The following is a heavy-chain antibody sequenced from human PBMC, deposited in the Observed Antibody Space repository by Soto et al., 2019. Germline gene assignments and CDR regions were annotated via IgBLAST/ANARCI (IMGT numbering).Heavy chain of an antibody. D-gene: IGHD4-17*01. Sequence: VQLLESGGGLVQAGRSLRLSCAASGFTFSRDGMSWVRQAPGKGLEWVSLITDNGGSTYYADSVKGRFTISRDNTKNTLFLQMNSLRAEDTAVYYCAKERATTTAFDCWGQGALVTVSS. CDR2: ITDNGGST. V-gene: IGHV3-23*01. CDR1: GFTFSRDG. J-gene: IGHJ4*02. CDR3: AKERATTTAFDC.